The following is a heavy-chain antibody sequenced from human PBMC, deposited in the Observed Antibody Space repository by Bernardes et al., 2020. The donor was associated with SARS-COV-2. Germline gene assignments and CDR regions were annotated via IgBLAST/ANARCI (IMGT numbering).Heavy chain of an antibody. CDR3: ARDKVGLGSDYFFDS. CDR1: GGSISNGNYY. J-gene: IGHJ4*02. D-gene: IGHD2-2*01. Sequence: SETLSLTCTVSGGSISNGNYYWSWIRQPAGKGLEWIGHIYFSGNTKYNPSLKSRLTISVDNSKNQFSLHLSSVTAADTAVYFCARDKVGLGSDYFFDSWGQGTLVTVSS. V-gene: IGHV4-61*09. CDR2: IYFSGNT.